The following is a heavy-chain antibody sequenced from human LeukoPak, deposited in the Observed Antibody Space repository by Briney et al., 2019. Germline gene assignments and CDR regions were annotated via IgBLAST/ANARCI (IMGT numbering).Heavy chain of an antibody. V-gene: IGHV4-4*07. J-gene: IGHJ5*02. CDR1: GGSISSYY. CDR3: ARVVGVPGNWFDP. D-gene: IGHD3-3*01. CDR2: IYTSGST. Sequence: SETLSLTCTVSGGSISSYYWSWIRQPAGKGLECIARIYTSGSTNYNPSLKGRVTMSVDTSKNQSSLKLSSVPAADTAVYYCARVVGVPGNWFDPWGQGTLVTVSS.